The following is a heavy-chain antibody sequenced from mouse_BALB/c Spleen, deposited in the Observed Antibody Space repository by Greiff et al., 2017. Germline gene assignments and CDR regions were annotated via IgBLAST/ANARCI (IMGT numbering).Heavy chain of an antibody. V-gene: IGHV1-14*01. Sequence: VQLQQSGPELVKPGASVKMSCKASGYTFTSYVMHWVKQKPGQGLEWIGYINPYNDGTKYNEKFKGKATLTSDKSSSTAYMELSSLTSEDSAVYYCALHGKGTWFAYWGQGTLVTVSA. CDR2: INPYNDGT. J-gene: IGHJ3*01. CDR3: ALHGKGTWFAY. D-gene: IGHD2-1*01. CDR1: GYTFTSYV.